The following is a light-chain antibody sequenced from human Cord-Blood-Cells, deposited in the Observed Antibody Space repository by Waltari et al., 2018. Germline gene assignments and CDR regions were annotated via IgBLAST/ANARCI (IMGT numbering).Light chain of an antibody. CDR2: DVS. CDR1: SSDVGGYTY. V-gene: IGLV2-11*01. CDR3: CSYAGSYTWV. J-gene: IGLJ3*02. Sequence: QSALTQPRSVSGSPGQSVTISCTGTSSDVGGYTYVSWYQQHPGKAPKLMIYDVSKRPSVVPDRFSGSKSGNTASLTISGLQTEDEADYYCCSYAGSYTWVFGGGTKLTVL.